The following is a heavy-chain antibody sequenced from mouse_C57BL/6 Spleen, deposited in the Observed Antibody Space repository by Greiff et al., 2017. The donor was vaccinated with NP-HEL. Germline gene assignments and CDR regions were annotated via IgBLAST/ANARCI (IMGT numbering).Heavy chain of an antibody. CDR3: AREGSSPYYAMDY. V-gene: IGHV1-52*01. D-gene: IGHD1-1*01. CDR1: GYTFTSYW. J-gene: IGHJ4*01. Sequence: VQLQQPGAELVRPGSSVKLSCKASGYTFTSYWMHWVKQRPIQGLEWIGNIDPSDSETHYNQKFKDKATLTVDKSSSTAYMQLSSLTSEDSAVYYCAREGSSPYYAMDYWGQGTSVTVSS. CDR2: IDPSDSET.